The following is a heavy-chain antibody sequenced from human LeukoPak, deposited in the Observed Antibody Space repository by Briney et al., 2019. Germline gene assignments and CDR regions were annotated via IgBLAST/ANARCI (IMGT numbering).Heavy chain of an antibody. V-gene: IGHV3-21*01. J-gene: IGHJ4*02. CDR1: GFTFSSYI. CDR2: ISSSSSYI. D-gene: IGHD5-12*01. Sequence: GGSLRLSCAASGFTFSSYIMNWVRQAPGKGLEWVSSISSSSSYIYYADSVKGRFTISRDNAKNSLYLQMNSLRAEDTAVYYCARVIVATYYFDYWGQGTLVTVSS. CDR3: ARVIVATYYFDY.